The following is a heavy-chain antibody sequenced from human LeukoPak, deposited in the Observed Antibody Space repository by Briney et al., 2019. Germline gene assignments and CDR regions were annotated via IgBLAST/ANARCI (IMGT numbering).Heavy chain of an antibody. V-gene: IGHV3-23*01. D-gene: IGHD2-8*02. CDR3: ATYRQVLLPFES. CDR1: GFTFSSYG. Sequence: GGTLRLSCAASGFTFSSYGMSWVRQAPGKGLEWVSAISGSGGSTYYADSVRGRFTISRDNSKSTLSLQMNSLRAEDTAIYYCATYRQVLLPFESWGQGALVTVSS. CDR2: ISGSGGST. J-gene: IGHJ4*02.